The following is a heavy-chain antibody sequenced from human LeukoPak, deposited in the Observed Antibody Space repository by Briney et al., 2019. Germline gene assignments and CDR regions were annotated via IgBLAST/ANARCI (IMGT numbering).Heavy chain of an antibody. D-gene: IGHD1-26*01. J-gene: IGHJ4*02. CDR3: AAVGSSIY. Sequence: GGSLRLSCAVSGLTVSSNYMTWVRQPPGKGLEWVSVIYSGGTIYYADSVKGRFTISRDSSKNTLFLQMNSLRAEDTAAYYCAAVGSSIYWGQGTLVTVSS. V-gene: IGHV3-53*01. CDR1: GLTVSSNY. CDR2: IYSGGTI.